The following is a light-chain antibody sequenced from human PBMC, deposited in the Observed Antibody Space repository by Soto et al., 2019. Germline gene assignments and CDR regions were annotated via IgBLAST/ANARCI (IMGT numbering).Light chain of an antibody. CDR3: SSYSTSNSPYV. CDR2: EVS. J-gene: IGLJ1*01. Sequence: QSALTQPASLSGSPGQSITISCTGTSSDIGAYDYVSWFQQHPGKAPKLIIYEVSNRPSGVSIRFSGSKSGNTASLTISGLQAEDEADYYCSSYSTSNSPYVFGTGTKLTVL. CDR1: SSDIGAYDY. V-gene: IGLV2-14*01.